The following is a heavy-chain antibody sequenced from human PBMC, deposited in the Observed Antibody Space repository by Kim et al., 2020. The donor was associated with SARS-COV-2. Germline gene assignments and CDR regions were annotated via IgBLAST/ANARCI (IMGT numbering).Heavy chain of an antibody. J-gene: IGHJ6*02. CDR3: ASSAVGATRYYYYYYGMDV. Sequence: SETLSLTCAVYGGSFSGYYWSWIRQPPGKGLEWIGEINHSGSTNYNPSLKSRVTISVDTSKNQFSLKLSSVTAADTAVYYCASSAVGATRYYYYYYGMDVWGQGTTVTVSS. V-gene: IGHV4-34*01. CDR1: GGSFSGYY. CDR2: INHSGST. D-gene: IGHD1-26*01.